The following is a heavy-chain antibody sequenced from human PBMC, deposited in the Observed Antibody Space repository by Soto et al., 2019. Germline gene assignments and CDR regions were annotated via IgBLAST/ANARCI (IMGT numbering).Heavy chain of an antibody. D-gene: IGHD5-12*01. Sequence: DVQLLESGGGLVQPGGSLTLSCAASGFSFSSYAMVWVRQAPGKGLEWVAVISARGGSSYFADPVKGRFTLSRDNSKNVLSLEMNSLRAEDTAIYFCAKGSIEYSASVDNWGQGTLVVVSS. J-gene: IGHJ4*02. V-gene: IGHV3-23*01. CDR3: AKGSIEYSASVDN. CDR2: ISARGGSS. CDR1: GFSFSSYA.